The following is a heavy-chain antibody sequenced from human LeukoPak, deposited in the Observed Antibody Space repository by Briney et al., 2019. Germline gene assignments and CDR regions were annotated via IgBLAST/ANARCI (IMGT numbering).Heavy chain of an antibody. CDR1: GGSISSSSYY. CDR2: IYYSGST. J-gene: IGHJ4*02. D-gene: IGHD1-26*01. Sequence: SETLSLTCTVSGGSISSSSYYWGWIRQPPGKGLEWIGSIYYSGSTYYNPSLKSRVTISVDTSKNQFSLKLSSVTAADTAGYYCARDVVGAKDLEYWAKETLVTVSS. V-gene: IGHV4-39*07. CDR3: ARDVVGAKDLEY.